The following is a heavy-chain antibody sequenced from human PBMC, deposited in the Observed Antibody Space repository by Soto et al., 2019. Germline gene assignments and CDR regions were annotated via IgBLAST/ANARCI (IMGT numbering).Heavy chain of an antibody. J-gene: IGHJ5*02. CDR3: ASDSYYYDSSGYPGNWFDP. Sequence: SVKVSCKASGGTFSSYAISWVRQAPGQGLEWMGGIIPIFGTANYAQKFQGRVTITADESTSTAYMELSSLRSEDTAVYYCASDSYYYDSSGYPGNWFDPWGQGTLVTVSS. D-gene: IGHD3-22*01. V-gene: IGHV1-69*13. CDR2: IIPIFGTA. CDR1: GGTFSSYA.